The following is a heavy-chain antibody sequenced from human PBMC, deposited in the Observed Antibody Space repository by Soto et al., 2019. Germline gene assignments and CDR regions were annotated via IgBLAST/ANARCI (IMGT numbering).Heavy chain of an antibody. D-gene: IGHD2-21*02. CDR3: AKDPGDGT. CDR1: GFTFSSYG. J-gene: IGHJ4*02. Sequence: AGGSLRLSCAASGFTFSSYGMHWVRQAPGKGLEWVAVISYDGSNKYYADSVKGRFTISRDNSKNTLYLQMNSLRAEDTAVYYCAKDPGDGTWGQGTLVTVS. V-gene: IGHV3-30*18. CDR2: ISYDGSNK.